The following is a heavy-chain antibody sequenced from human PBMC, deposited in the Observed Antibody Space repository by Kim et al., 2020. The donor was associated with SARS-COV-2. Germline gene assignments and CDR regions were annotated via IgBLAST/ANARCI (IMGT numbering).Heavy chain of an antibody. Sequence: SVKVSCKASGGTFSSYAISWVRQAPGQGLEWMGGIIPIFGTANYAQKFQGRVTITADKSTSTAYMELSSLRSEDTAVYDCATPWHPYGAVSYYNGIYYYYGMDVWSQGTTVTVS. CDR1: GGTFSSYA. J-gene: IGHJ6*02. CDR2: IIPIFGTA. CDR3: ATPWHPYGAVSYYNGIYYYYGMDV. V-gene: IGHV1-69*06. D-gene: IGHD3-10*01.